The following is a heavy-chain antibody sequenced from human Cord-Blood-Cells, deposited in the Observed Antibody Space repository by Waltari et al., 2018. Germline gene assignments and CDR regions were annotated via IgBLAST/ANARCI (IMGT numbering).Heavy chain of an antibody. D-gene: IGHD2-15*01. CDR3: ATDSSMVAATLGAFDI. Sequence: QVQLVQSGAAVKKPGASVKVSCKVSGYTPTALSMNLVRQAPGKGLEWMGGFDPEDGETIYAQKFQGRVTMTEDTSTDTAYMELSSLRSEDTAVYYCATDSSMVAATLGAFDIWGQGTMVTVSS. V-gene: IGHV1-24*01. CDR2: FDPEDGET. J-gene: IGHJ3*02. CDR1: GYTPTALS.